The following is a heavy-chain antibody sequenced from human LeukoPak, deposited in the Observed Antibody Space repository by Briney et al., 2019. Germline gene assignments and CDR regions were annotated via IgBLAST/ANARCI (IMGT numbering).Heavy chain of an antibody. Sequence: GGSLRLSCAASGFTFSSYAMSWVRQAPGKGLEWVSAISGSGGSTYYADSVKGRFTISRDNSKNTLYLQMNSLRAEDTAVYYCAKGDPTTVTNYYYYGMDVWGQGTTVTVSS. J-gene: IGHJ6*02. CDR2: ISGSGGST. CDR1: GFTFSSYA. V-gene: IGHV3-23*01. CDR3: AKGDPTTVTNYYYYGMDV. D-gene: IGHD4-17*01.